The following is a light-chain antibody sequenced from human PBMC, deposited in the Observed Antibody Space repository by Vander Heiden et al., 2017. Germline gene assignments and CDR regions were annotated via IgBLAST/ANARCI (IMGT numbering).Light chain of an antibody. Sequence: DLQMTQSPSTLSASVGDRVTITCRASQSIGSWLAWYQQKPGKAPKLLMYMASTLESGVPSRFSGSGSGTEFTLTISSLQPDDFATYYCQQDNSYPRTFGGGTKVEIK. CDR1: QSIGSW. CDR3: QQDNSYPRT. CDR2: MAS. J-gene: IGKJ4*02. V-gene: IGKV1-5*03.